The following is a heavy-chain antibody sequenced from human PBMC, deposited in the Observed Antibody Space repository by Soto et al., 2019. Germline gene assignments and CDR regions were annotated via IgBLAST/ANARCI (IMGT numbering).Heavy chain of an antibody. V-gene: IGHV1-3*05. CDR2: LNAGNGNT. CDR3: ARSIVVVTALDY. D-gene: IGHD2-21*02. J-gene: IGHJ4*02. CDR1: GYTFTSYA. Sequence: QVQLVQSGAEEKKPGASVKVSCKASGYTFTSYAMHWVRQAPGQRLEWMGWLNAGNGNTKYSQKFQGRVTITRDTSASTAYMELSSLRSEDTAVYYCARSIVVVTALDYWGQGTLVNVSS.